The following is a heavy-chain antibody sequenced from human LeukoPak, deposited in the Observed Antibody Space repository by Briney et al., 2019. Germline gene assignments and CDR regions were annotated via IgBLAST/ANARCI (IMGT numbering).Heavy chain of an antibody. CDR2: ISGSGGST. D-gene: IGHD1-26*01. CDR3: AGGSYYYGGKTEFDY. CDR1: GFTFSSYA. V-gene: IGHV3-23*01. Sequence: GGSLRLSCAASGFTFSSYAMSWVRQAPGKGLEWVSAISGSGGSTYYADSVKGRFTISRDNSKNTLYLQMNSLRAEDTAVYCCAGGSYYYGGKTEFDYWGQGTLVTVSS. J-gene: IGHJ4*02.